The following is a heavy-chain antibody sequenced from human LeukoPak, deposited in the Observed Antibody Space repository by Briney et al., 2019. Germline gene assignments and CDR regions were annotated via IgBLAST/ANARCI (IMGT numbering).Heavy chain of an antibody. CDR2: IYYSGST. V-gene: IGHV4-59*01. J-gene: IGHJ3*02. D-gene: IGHD3-22*01. CDR1: GGSISSYY. Sequence: PSETLSLTCTVSGGSISSYYWSWIRQPPGKGLEWIGYIYYSGSTNYNPSLKSRVTISVDTSKNQFSLKLSSVTAAGTAVYYCASINYYDSSGYHRVDAFDIWGQGTMVTVSS. CDR3: ASINYYDSSGYHRVDAFDI.